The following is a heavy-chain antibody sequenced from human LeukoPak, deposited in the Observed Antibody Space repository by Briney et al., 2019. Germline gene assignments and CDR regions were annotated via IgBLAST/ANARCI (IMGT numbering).Heavy chain of an antibody. CDR1: GFTFSSYG. Sequence: QPGRSLRLSCAASGFTFSSYGMHWVRQAPGKGLEWVAVISYDGSTKYYADSVKGRFTISRDNSENTLYLQMNSLRGEDTAVYYCAKQWDPDYWGQGTLVTVSS. V-gene: IGHV3-30*18. J-gene: IGHJ4*02. CDR3: AKQWDPDY. D-gene: IGHD1-26*01. CDR2: ISYDGSTK.